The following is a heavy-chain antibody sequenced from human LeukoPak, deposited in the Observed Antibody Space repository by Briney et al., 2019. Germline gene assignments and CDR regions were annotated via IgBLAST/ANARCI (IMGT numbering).Heavy chain of an antibody. V-gene: IGHV3-23*01. J-gene: IGHJ4*02. CDR1: GFTFSSYG. D-gene: IGHD4-17*01. CDR3: AKDHNNRRSDVLRYFDY. Sequence: GGSLRLSCAASGFTFSSYGMSWVRQAPGKGLEWVSTISGSGGSTYYADSVKGRFAISRDNSKTTLYLQMNSLRAEDSAVYYCAKDHNNRRSDVLRYFDYWGRGTLVTVST. CDR2: ISGSGGST.